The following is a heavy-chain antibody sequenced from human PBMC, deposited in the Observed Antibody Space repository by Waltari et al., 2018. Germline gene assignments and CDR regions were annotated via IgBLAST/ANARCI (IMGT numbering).Heavy chain of an antibody. CDR3: AREKEGYSYGMFDY. CDR2: IYYSGST. J-gene: IGHJ4*02. V-gene: IGHV4-59*01. CDR1: GGSISSYS. Sequence: QVQLQESGPGLVKPSETLSLTCTVTGGSISSYSWSWIRQPPGEGLEWIGYIYYSGSTNYNPSLKSRVTISVDTSKNQFSLKLSSVTAADTAVYYCAREKEGYSYGMFDYWGQGTLVTVSS. D-gene: IGHD5-18*01.